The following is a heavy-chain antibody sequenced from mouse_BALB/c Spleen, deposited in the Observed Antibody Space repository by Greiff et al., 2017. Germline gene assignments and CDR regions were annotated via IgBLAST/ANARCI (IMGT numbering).Heavy chain of an antibody. J-gene: IGHJ3*01. CDR1: GYTFTDYN. Sequence: EVKLVESGPELVKPGASVKIPCKASGYTFTDYNMDWVKQSHGKSLEWIGDINPNNGGTIYNQKFKGKATLTVDKSSSTAYMELRSLTSEDTAVYYCARGTMRAWFAYWGQGTLVTVSA. D-gene: IGHD2-4*01. CDR2: INPNNGGT. V-gene: IGHV1-18*01. CDR3: ARGTMRAWFAY.